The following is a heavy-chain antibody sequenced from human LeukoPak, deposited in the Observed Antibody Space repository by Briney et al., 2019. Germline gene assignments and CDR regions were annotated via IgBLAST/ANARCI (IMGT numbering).Heavy chain of an antibody. J-gene: IGHJ5*02. CDR1: GYTFTGSY. CDR2: INTNSGGT. V-gene: IGHV1-2*02. Sequence: ASVTLSFNSSGYTFTGSYMYWVWHRPGQGLGWVWWINTNSGGTNYAQKFQGRVTMTRDTSISTAYIELSRLRSDDTAVYYCARGRRITMIVVAKNWFDPWGQRTLVTVSS. D-gene: IGHD3-22*01. CDR3: ARGRRITMIVVAKNWFDP.